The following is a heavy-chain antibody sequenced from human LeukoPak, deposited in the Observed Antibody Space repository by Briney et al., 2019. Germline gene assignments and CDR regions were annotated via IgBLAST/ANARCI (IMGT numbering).Heavy chain of an antibody. V-gene: IGHV3-11*01. J-gene: IGHJ6*03. Sequence: GGSLRLSCAASGFTFSDYYMSWIRQAPGKGLEWVSYISSSGSTIYYADSVKGRFTISRDNAKNSLYLQMNSLRAEDTAVYYCARSPPSYYYYYYYMDVWGKGTTVTVSS. CDR2: ISSSGSTI. CDR3: ARSPPSYYYYYYYMDV. CDR1: GFTFSDYY.